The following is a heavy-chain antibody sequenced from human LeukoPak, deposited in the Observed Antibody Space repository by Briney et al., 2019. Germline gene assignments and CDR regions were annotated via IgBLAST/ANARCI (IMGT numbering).Heavy chain of an antibody. CDR3: ARGERDTAISY. Sequence: PSETLSLTCAVYGGSFSGYYWSWIRQPPGKGLEWIGEINHSGSTNYNPSLKSRVTISVDTSKNQFSLKLSSVTAAVTAVYYCARGERDTAISYWGQGTLVTVSS. CDR2: INHSGST. D-gene: IGHD5-18*01. CDR1: GGSFSGYY. J-gene: IGHJ4*02. V-gene: IGHV4-34*01.